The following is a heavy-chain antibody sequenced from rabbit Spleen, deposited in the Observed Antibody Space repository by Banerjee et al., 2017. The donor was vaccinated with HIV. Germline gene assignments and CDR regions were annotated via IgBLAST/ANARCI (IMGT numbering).Heavy chain of an antibody. Sequence: QSLEESGGDLVKPGASLTLTCTASGFSFSSNYYMCWVRQAPGKGLECIACIYADSSGSTYYASWAKGRFTISKTSSTTVTLQMTTLTAADTATYFCARGSATMTMVIIGFYLSLWGPGTLVTVS. V-gene: IGHV1S40*01. D-gene: IGHD2-1*01. CDR2: IYADSSGST. CDR3: ARGSATMTMVIIGFYLSL. J-gene: IGHJ4*01. CDR1: GFSFSSNYY.